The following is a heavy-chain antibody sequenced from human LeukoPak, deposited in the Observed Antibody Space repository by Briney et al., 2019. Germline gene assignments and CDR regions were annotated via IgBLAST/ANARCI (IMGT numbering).Heavy chain of an antibody. CDR1: GFTFDDYA. CDR3: AKGAVPDMTTRLFDY. CDR2: ISWNSGSI. J-gene: IGHJ4*02. Sequence: PGGSLRLSCAASGFTFDDYAMHWVRQAPGGGLEWVSGISWNSGSIGYADSVKGRFTISRDNAKNSLYLQMNSLRAEDTALYYCAKGAVPDMTTRLFDYWGQGTLVTVSS. V-gene: IGHV3-9*01. D-gene: IGHD4-17*01.